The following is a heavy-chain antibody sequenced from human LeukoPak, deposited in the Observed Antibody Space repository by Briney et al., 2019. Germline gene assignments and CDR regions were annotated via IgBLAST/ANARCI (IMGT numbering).Heavy chain of an antibody. V-gene: IGHV3-30*18. CDR3: AKVPAAGIYYYYGMDV. CDR2: ISYDGSNK. J-gene: IGHJ6*02. Sequence: PGGSLRLSCAASGFTFSSYGMHWVRQAPGKGLEWVGVISYDGSNKYCAGSVKGRFTISRDNSKNTLYLQMNSLRAEDTAVYYCAKVPAAGIYYYYGMDVWGQGTTVTVSS. D-gene: IGHD6-13*01. CDR1: GFTFSSYG.